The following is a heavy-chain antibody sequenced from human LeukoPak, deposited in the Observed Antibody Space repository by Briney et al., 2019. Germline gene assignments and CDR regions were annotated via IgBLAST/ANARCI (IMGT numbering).Heavy chain of an antibody. CDR3: ARDLRYFDWFILDY. CDR2: ISYDGSNK. CDR1: GFTFSSYG. V-gene: IGHV3-30*19. Sequence: PGGSLRLSCAASGFTFSSYGMHWVRQAPGKGLEWVAVISYDGSNKYYADSVKGRFTISRDNSKNTLYLQMNSLRAEDTAVYYCARDLRYFDWFILDYWGQGTLVTVSS. D-gene: IGHD3-9*01. J-gene: IGHJ4*02.